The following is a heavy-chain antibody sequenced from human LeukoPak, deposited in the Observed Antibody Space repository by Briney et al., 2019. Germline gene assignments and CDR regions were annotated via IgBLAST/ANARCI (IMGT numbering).Heavy chain of an antibody. CDR1: GFTFSSHS. CDR2: ISSSSSII. CDR3: AGVPREGHDNWFDP. D-gene: IGHD1-26*01. V-gene: IGHV3-48*01. J-gene: IGHJ5*02. Sequence: GGSLRLSCVASGFTFSSHSMNWVRQAPGKGLEWVSYISSSSSIIHYADSVKGRFTISREDAKNSLFLQMNSLSPEDTAVYYCAGVPREGHDNWFDPWGQGTLVTVSS.